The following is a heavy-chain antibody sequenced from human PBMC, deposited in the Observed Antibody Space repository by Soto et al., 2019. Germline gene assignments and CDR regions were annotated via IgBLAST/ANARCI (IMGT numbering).Heavy chain of an antibody. CDR3: ARDPYYYGSGSRFDP. Sequence: ASVKVSCKASGYTFTSYGISWVRQAPGQGLEWMGWISAYNGNTNYAQKLQGRVTMTTDTSTSTAYMELRSLRSDDTAVYYCARDPYYYGSGSRFDPWGHGTLVTVSS. J-gene: IGHJ5*02. CDR2: ISAYNGNT. CDR1: GYTFTSYG. D-gene: IGHD3-10*01. V-gene: IGHV1-18*01.